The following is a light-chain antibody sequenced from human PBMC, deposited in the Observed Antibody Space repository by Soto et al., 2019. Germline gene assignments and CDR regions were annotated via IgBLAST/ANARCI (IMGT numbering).Light chain of an antibody. V-gene: IGKV3-15*01. J-gene: IGKJ2*01. CDR2: GAS. CDR1: QSVSSN. Sequence: EIVMTQSPATLSVSPGERATLSCRASQSVSSNLAWYQQKPGQAPRLLIYGASTRATCIPAMFSSSGSGTEFTLTISSLQSEDFAVYYWQQYNNWPPYTFGQGTKLEIK. CDR3: QQYNNWPPYT.